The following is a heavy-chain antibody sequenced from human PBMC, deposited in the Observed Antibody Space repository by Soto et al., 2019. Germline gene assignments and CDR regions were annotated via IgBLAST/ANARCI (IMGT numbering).Heavy chain of an antibody. J-gene: IGHJ5*02. V-gene: IGHV1-69*13. CDR2: IIPIFGTA. CDR3: ARDRVVAANNWFDT. D-gene: IGHD2-15*01. CDR1: GGTFSSYA. Sequence: ASVKVSCKASGGTFSSYAISWVRQAPGQGLEWMGGIIPIFGTANYAQKFQGRVTITADESTSTACMELSSLRSEDTAVYYCARDRVVAANNWFDTWGQGTLVTVSS.